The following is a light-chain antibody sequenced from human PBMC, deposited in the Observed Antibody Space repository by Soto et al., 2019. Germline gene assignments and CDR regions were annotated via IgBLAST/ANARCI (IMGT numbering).Light chain of an antibody. J-gene: IGKJ1*01. CDR1: QSVSSSY. CDR3: QQSYCPPQT. Sequence: EIVLTQSPGTLSLSPGERATLSCRASQSVSSSYLAWYQQKPGQAPRLLIYGASSRATGIPDRFSGSGSGTDFTLTISSLQPEDFATYYCQQSYCPPQTFGQGTKVDIK. CDR2: GAS. V-gene: IGKV3-20*01.